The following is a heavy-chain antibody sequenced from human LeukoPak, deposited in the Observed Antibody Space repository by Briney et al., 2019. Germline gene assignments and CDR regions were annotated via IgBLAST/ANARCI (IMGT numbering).Heavy chain of an antibody. V-gene: IGHV3-30-3*01. Sequence: GGSLRLSCAASGFTFSSYAMHWVRQAPGKGLEWVAVISYDGSNKYYADSVKGRFTISRDNSKNTLYLQMNSLRAEDTAVYYCAREFDSSSGCRGGGYYFDYWGQGTLVTVSS. CDR3: AREFDSSSGCRGGGYYFDY. J-gene: IGHJ4*02. CDR1: GFTFSSYA. CDR2: ISYDGSNK. D-gene: IGHD6-13*01.